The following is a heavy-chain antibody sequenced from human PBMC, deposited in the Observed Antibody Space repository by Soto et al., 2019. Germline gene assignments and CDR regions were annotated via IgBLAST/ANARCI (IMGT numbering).Heavy chain of an antibody. Sequence: GGSLRLSCSVSGFTFSAYWMHWVRQVPGKGLTWVSRISDDGSTATYADSVKGRFVISRDNAKNSLYLEMNTLRADDSGLYYCARGPRVSSTGTGAHWGRGTLVTVSS. CDR1: GFTFSAYW. D-gene: IGHD1-1*01. CDR3: ARGPRVSSTGTGAH. V-gene: IGHV3-74*01. CDR2: ISDDGSTA. J-gene: IGHJ4*02.